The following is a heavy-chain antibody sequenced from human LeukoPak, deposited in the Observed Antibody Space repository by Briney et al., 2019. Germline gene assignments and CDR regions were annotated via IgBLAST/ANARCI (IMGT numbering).Heavy chain of an antibody. J-gene: IGHJ6*03. V-gene: IGHV4-39*07. CDR2: IYYSGST. CDR1: GGSISSSSYY. CDR3: ARTTEGYCSSASCFGFSYSYYMDV. D-gene: IGHD2-2*01. Sequence: PSETLSLTCTVSGGSISSSSYYWGWIRQPPGTGLEWLGSIYYSGSTYYNPSLKRRVTISVDTSKNQFSLKLSSVIAADTAVYYCARTTEGYCSSASCFGFSYSYYMDVWGKGTTVTISS.